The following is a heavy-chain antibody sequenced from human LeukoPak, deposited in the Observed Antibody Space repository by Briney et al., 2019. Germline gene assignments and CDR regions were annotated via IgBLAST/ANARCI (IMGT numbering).Heavy chain of an antibody. CDR3: ARAVSAGGYDILTGRDYYYYYMDV. Sequence: SETLSLTCTVSGGSISSYYWSWIRQPPGKGLEWIGYIYYSGSTNYNPSLKSRVTISVDTSKNQFSLKLSSVTAADTAVYYCARAVSAGGYDILTGRDYYYYYMDVWGKGTTVTISS. J-gene: IGHJ6*03. CDR2: IYYSGST. CDR1: GGSISSYY. D-gene: IGHD3-9*01. V-gene: IGHV4-59*01.